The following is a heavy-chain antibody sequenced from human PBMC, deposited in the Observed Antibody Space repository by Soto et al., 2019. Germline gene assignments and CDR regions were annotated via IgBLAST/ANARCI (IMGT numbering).Heavy chain of an antibody. CDR2: ISYDGSNK. CDR3: ARAPVVPAAPFDP. Sequence: GGSLRLSCAASGFTFSSYAMHWVRQAPGKGLEWVAVISYDGSNKYYADSVKGRFTISRDNSKNTLYLQMNSLRAEDTAVYYCARAPVVPAAPFDPWGQGTLVTAPQ. D-gene: IGHD2-2*01. CDR1: GFTFSSYA. V-gene: IGHV3-30-3*01. J-gene: IGHJ5*02.